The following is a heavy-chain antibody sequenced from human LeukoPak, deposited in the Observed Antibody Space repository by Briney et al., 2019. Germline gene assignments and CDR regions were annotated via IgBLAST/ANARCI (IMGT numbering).Heavy chain of an antibody. D-gene: IGHD3-10*01. J-gene: IGHJ4*02. CDR1: GFTFSLYS. V-gene: IGHV3-30-3*01. CDR3: ARVLWFGLDH. CDR2: ISHDGDND. Sequence: GGSLRLSCTASGFTFSLYSMNWVRQAPGKGLEWVAVISHDGDNDYYAASVEGRFTISRDNSNNTVYLEMSGLSPDDTAVYYCARVLWFGLDHWGQGALVTVFS.